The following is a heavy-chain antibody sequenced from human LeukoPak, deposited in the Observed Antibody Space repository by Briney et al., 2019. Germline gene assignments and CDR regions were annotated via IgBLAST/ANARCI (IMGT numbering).Heavy chain of an antibody. CDR3: ATTRIVVPAAIGVPTEYWYFDL. V-gene: IGHV1-24*01. D-gene: IGHD2-2*02. CDR2: FDPEDGET. Sequence: ASVKVSCKVSGYTLTELSMHWVRQAPGKGLEWMGGFDPEDGETIYAQKFQGRVTITEDTSTDTAYMELSSLRSEDTAVYYCATTRIVVPAAIGVPTEYWYFDLWGRGTLVTVSS. CDR1: GYTLTELS. J-gene: IGHJ2*01.